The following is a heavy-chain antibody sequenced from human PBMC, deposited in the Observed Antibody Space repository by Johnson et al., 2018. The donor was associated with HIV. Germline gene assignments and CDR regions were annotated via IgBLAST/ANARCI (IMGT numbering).Heavy chain of an antibody. D-gene: IGHD3-22*01. CDR3: AKESYYYDSSGYKIRGAFDI. Sequence: QVQLVESGGDLIQPGGSLRLSCAASGFTFSSYAMHWVRQAPGKGLEWVAVIRYDGSNKYYADSVKGRFTISRDNSKNTLYLQMNSLRAEDTAVYYCAKESYYYDSSGYKIRGAFDIWGQGTMVTVSS. V-gene: IGHV3-30*02. CDR2: IRYDGSNK. J-gene: IGHJ3*02. CDR1: GFTFSSYA.